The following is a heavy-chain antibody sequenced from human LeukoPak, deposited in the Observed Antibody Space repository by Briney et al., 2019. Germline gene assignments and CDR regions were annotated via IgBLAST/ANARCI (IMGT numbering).Heavy chain of an antibody. J-gene: IGHJ4*02. V-gene: IGHV4-34*01. CDR1: GGSFSGYY. D-gene: IGHD3-10*01. Sequence: PSQTLSLTCAVYGGSFSGYYWSWIRQPPGKGLEWIGEINHSGSTNYNPSLKSRVTISVDTSKNQFSLKLSSVTAADTAVYYCARGRFYYGSGIWTSSNDYWGQGTLVTVSS. CDR2: INHSGST. CDR3: ARGRFYYGSGIWTSSNDY.